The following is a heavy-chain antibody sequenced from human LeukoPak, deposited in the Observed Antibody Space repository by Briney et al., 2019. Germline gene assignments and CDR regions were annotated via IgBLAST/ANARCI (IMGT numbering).Heavy chain of an antibody. CDR1: GITFSGSS. D-gene: IGHD3-3*01. V-gene: IGHV3-73*01. J-gene: IGHJ6*03. CDR3: TSEPITIFGVAMDV. CDR2: IKSEANSYAT. Sequence: GGSLRLSCAASGITFSGSSMHWVRQASGKGLEWVGRIKSEANSYATAYSASVKGRFTISRDDSKNTAYLKMNSLKTEDTAVYYCTSEPITIFGVAMDVWGKGTTVTVSS.